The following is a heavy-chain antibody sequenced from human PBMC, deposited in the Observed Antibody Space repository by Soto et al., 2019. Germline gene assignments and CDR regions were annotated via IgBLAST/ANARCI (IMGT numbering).Heavy chain of an antibody. CDR2: FYYSGST. CDR3: ARLDYSGGACYSWQGYFDY. V-gene: IGHV4-31*03. Sequence: SETLSLTCTVSGGSISSGGYYWNWIRQHPGKGLEWIGYFYYSGSTYYNPSLKSRVTISVDTSKNQFSLRLNSVTPADTAVYYCARLDYSGGACYSWQGYFDYWGRGXLVTVSS. D-gene: IGHD2-15*01. J-gene: IGHJ4*02. CDR1: GGSISSGGYY.